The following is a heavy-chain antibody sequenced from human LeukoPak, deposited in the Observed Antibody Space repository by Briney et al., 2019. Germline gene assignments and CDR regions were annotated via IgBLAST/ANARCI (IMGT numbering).Heavy chain of an antibody. CDR1: GGSISTSDYY. V-gene: IGHV4-39*01. J-gene: IGHJ5*02. Sequence: PSETLSLTCTVSGGSISTSDYYWGWIRQPPGKGLEWIASIHYSEGTYFNPSLKSRVTISVDTSRNEFSLKVTSVTAADTAVYYCARSCGSTSCSDGDWFDPWGQGTLVTVSS. D-gene: IGHD2-2*01. CDR2: IHYSEGT. CDR3: ARSCGSTSCSDGDWFDP.